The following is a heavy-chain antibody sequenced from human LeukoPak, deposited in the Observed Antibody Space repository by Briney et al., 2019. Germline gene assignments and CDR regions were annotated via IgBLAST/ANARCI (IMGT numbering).Heavy chain of an antibody. CDR3: ARDALGYSYGDWFDP. Sequence: SETLSLTCTVSGGSISSYYWNWIRQPPGKGLEWIGYIYYSGITNYNPSLKSRVTISVKTSKNQFSLKLSSVTAADTDVYYCARDALGYSYGDWFDPWGQGTLVTVSS. V-gene: IGHV4-59*01. D-gene: IGHD5-18*01. CDR2: IYYSGIT. J-gene: IGHJ5*02. CDR1: GGSISSYY.